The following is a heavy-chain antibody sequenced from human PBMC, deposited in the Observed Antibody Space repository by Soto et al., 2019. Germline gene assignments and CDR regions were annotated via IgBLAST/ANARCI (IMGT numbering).Heavy chain of an antibody. CDR2: ISGSGGST. V-gene: IGHV3-23*01. CDR1: GFTFSSYA. J-gene: IGHJ4*02. Sequence: LRLSCAASGFTFSSYAMSWVRQAPGKGLEWVSAISGSGGSTYYADSVKGRFTISRDNSKNTLYLQMNSLRAEDTAVYYCAKDQALLWFGELLPQDYFDYWGQGTLVTVS. D-gene: IGHD3-10*01. CDR3: AKDQALLWFGELLPQDYFDY.